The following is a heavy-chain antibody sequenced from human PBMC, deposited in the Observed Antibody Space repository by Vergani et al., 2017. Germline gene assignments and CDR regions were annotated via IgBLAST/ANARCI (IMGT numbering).Heavy chain of an antibody. CDR3: ARTLSIYYDSSGYVPDAFDI. CDR1: GGSISSYS. D-gene: IGHD3-22*01. J-gene: IGHJ3*02. Sequence: QVQLQESGPGLVKPSETLSLTCTVSGGSISSYSWSWFRQPPGRGLEWFGYIYYSGSTNYNPSLTSRVTISVDTSKNQFSLKLSSVTAADTAVYYCARTLSIYYDSSGYVPDAFDIWGQGTMVTVSS. CDR2: IYYSGST. V-gene: IGHV4-59*01.